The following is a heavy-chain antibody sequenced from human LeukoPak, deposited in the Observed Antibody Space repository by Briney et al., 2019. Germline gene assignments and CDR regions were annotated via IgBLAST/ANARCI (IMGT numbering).Heavy chain of an antibody. Sequence: SETLSLTCTVSGGSISRYYWSWVRQPPGKGLEWIGYIYYSGSTNYNPSLMSRVTISVDTSKNQFSLKVSTVTAADTAVYYCARGGYSGYYYYFDYWGQGTLVTVFS. CDR2: IYYSGST. V-gene: IGHV4-59*01. D-gene: IGHD3-22*01. J-gene: IGHJ4*02. CDR1: GGSISRYY. CDR3: ARGGYSGYYYYFDY.